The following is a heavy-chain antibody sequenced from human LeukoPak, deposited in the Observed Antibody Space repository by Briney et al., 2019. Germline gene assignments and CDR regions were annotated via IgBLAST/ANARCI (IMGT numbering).Heavy chain of an antibody. V-gene: IGHV4-59*01. J-gene: IGHJ6*03. D-gene: IGHD5-12*01. Sequence: SETLSLTCTVSGGSISSYYWSWIRQPPGKGLEWIGYIYYSGSTNYNPSLKSRVTISVDTSKNQFSLKLSSVTAADTAVYYCARGNSGYDLNYYYYMDVWGKGTTVTVSS. CDR1: GGSISSYY. CDR2: IYYSGST. CDR3: ARGNSGYDLNYYYYMDV.